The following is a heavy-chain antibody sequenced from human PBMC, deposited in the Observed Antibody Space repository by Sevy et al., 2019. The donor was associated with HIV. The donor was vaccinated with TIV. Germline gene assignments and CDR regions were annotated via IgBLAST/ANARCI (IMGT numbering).Heavy chain of an antibody. CDR2: IKSKTDGGTT. CDR1: GFTFGNAW. V-gene: IGHV3-15*01. Sequence: GGSLRLSCAASGFTFGNAWMSWVRQAPGKGLEWVGRIKSKTDGGTTDYAAPVKGRFTISRDDSKNTLFLQMNSLKTEDTAVYYCRYSYGPFDYWGQGTLVTVSS. CDR3: RYSYGPFDY. J-gene: IGHJ4*02. D-gene: IGHD5-18*01.